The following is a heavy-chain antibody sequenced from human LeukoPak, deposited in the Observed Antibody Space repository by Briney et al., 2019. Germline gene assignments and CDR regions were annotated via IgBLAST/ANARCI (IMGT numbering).Heavy chain of an antibody. V-gene: IGHV1-3*01. CDR3: ARMDGTGYDILTGYYGWGVYYFDY. CDR2: INAGNGNT. D-gene: IGHD3-9*01. Sequence: GASVKVSCKASGYTFTSYAMHWVRQAPGQRLEWMGWINAGNGNTKYSQKFQGRVTITRDTSASTAYMELSRLRSDDTAVYYCARMDGTGYDILTGYYGWGVYYFDYWGQGTLVTVSS. J-gene: IGHJ4*02. CDR1: GYTFTSYA.